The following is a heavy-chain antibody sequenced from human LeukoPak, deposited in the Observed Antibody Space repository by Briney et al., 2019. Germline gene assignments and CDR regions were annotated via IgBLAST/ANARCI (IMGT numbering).Heavy chain of an antibody. CDR2: IYYSGST. J-gene: IGHJ4*02. CDR3: ARDRFLGEEYYFDY. Sequence: PSETLSLTCTVSGGSIISSSYYWSWIRQHPGKGLEWIGYIYYSGSTYYNPSLKSRVTISVDTSKNQFSLKLSSVTAADTAVYYCARDRFLGEEYYFDYWGQGTLVTVSS. D-gene: IGHD3-3*01. CDR1: GGSIISSSYY. V-gene: IGHV4-31*02.